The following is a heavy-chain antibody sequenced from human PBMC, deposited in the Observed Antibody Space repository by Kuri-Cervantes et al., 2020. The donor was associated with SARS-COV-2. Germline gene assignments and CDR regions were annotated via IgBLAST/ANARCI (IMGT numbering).Heavy chain of an antibody. J-gene: IGHJ4*02. CDR2: INHSGST. D-gene: IGHD2-15*01. V-gene: IGHV4-34*01. CDR1: GGSISSYY. CDR3: ARVRCSGGSCYSYY. Sequence: SETLSLTCTVSGGSISSYYWSWIRQPPGKGLEWIGEINHSGSTNYNPSLKSRVTISVDTSKNQFSLKLSSVTAADTAVYYCARVRCSGGSCYSYYWGQGTLVTVSS.